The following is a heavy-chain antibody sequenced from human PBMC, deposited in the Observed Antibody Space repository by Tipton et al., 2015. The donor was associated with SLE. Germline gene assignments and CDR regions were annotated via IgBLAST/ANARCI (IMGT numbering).Heavy chain of an antibody. CDR3: ARTVVPAAMGAFDI. CDR2: IYFTGST. V-gene: IGHV4-59*11. CDR1: GGSISDHY. D-gene: IGHD2-2*01. Sequence: TLSLTCSVSGGSISDHYWIWIRQPPGKGLEWIGYIYFTGSTNYSPSLKSRLTMSLDTSQNQFSLKVSSMTAADTAVYYCARTVVPAAMGAFDIWGQGTMVTVSS. J-gene: IGHJ3*02.